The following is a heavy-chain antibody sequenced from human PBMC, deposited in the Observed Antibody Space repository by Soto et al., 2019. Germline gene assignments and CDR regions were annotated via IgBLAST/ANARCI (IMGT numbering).Heavy chain of an antibody. D-gene: IGHD3-16*02. CDR2: MNPSSGRT. J-gene: IGHJ4*02. CDR3: AISSRYTGLT. Sequence: ASVKVSCKASGYTFTTYDINCVRQATGQGPEWMGWMNPSSGRTGYAQKLQGRVSMTRNTSISTAYMELSSLISEDMAEYYCAISSRYTGLTWGQGTPVTVSS. CDR1: GYTFTTYD. V-gene: IGHV1-8*01.